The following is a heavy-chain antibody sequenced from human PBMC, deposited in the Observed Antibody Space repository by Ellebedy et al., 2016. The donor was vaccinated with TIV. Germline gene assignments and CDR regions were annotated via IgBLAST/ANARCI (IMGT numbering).Heavy chain of an antibody. Sequence: GGSLRLSXAASGFTFSNYWMSWVRQAPGKGLEWVANIKPDGSEKYYVDSVKGRFTISRDNAKNSLYLQMNSLRAEDTAVYYCARMDHRGSDWYFDYWGQGTLVTVSS. D-gene: IGHD6-19*01. CDR3: ARMDHRGSDWYFDY. CDR2: IKPDGSEK. V-gene: IGHV3-7*03. J-gene: IGHJ4*02. CDR1: GFTFSNYW.